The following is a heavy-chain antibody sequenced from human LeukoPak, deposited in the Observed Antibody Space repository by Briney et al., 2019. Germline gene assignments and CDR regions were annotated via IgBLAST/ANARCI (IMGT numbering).Heavy chain of an antibody. CDR1: GYTFTTYD. CDR3: ARVAGSTDY. J-gene: IGHJ4*02. CDR2: MNLKSGNA. Sequence: ASVKVSCKASGYTFTTYDINWVRQATGQGLEWMGWMNLKSGNAGYAQNFQGRVTITRDTSISTVYMELSGLRSEDTAVYYCARVAGSTDYWGQGTLVTVSS. D-gene: IGHD6-19*01. V-gene: IGHV1-8*03.